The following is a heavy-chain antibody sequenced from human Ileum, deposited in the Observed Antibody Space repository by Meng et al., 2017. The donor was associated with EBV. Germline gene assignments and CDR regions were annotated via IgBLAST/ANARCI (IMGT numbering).Heavy chain of an antibody. V-gene: IGHV3-30*18. CDR2: IPFAGPNR. CDR3: AKDGEEGYCSGGTCYVYNWFDP. CDR1: GFAFRNYG. D-gene: IGHD2-15*01. J-gene: IGHJ5*02. Sequence: QVQLVESGGGVVQPGRSLRLSCAGSGFAFRNYGMHWVRQAPGKGLEWVAVIPFAGPNRYYADSVKGRFTISRDNSKNTLYLEMNSLRGEDTAVYYCAKDGEEGYCSGGTCYVYNWFDPWGQGTLVTVSS.